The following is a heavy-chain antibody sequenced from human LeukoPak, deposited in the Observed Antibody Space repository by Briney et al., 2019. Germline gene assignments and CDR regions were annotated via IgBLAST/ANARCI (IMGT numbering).Heavy chain of an antibody. CDR1: GFTVSSNY. Sequence: PGGSLRLSCAASGFTVSSNYVSWVRQAPGKGLEWVSGFYSGGSTYYADFVKGRFTISRDNSKNTLYLQMNSLRAEDTAVYYCARKLLLSTALAAFDIWGQGTMVTVSS. CDR3: ARKLLLSTALAAFDI. D-gene: IGHD2-15*01. V-gene: IGHV3-66*01. CDR2: FYSGGST. J-gene: IGHJ3*02.